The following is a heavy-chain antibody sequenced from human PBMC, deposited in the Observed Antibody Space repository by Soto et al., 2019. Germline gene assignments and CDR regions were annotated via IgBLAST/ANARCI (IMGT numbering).Heavy chain of an antibody. J-gene: IGHJ4*02. CDR2: ISTTGSFT. CDR1: GFTFSDYY. CDR3: ARAQSDLDY. Sequence: PGGSLRLSCAASGFTFSDYYMSWIRQAPGKGLEWVSYISTTGSFTNYADSLKGRFTISRDNAKNSLYLQMNSLRADDTAVYYCARAQSDLDYWGQGTLVTVSS. V-gene: IGHV3-11*06. D-gene: IGHD4-4*01.